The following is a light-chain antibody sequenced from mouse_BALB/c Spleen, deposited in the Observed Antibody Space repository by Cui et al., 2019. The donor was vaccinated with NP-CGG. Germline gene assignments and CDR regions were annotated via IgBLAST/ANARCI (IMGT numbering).Light chain of an antibody. V-gene: IGLV1*01. Sequence: QAVVTQESALTTSPGETVTLTCRSSTGAVTTSNYANWVQEKPDHLFTGLIGGTNNRAPGAPARFSGSLIRDKAALTITGAQTEDEAIYFCALWYSNHWVFGGGTKLTVL. CDR2: GTN. J-gene: IGLJ1*01. CDR3: ALWYSNHWV. CDR1: TGAVTTSNY.